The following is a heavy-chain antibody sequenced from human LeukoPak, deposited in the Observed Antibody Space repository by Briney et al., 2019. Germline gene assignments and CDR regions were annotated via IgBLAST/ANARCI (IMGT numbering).Heavy chain of an antibody. CDR3: ARYCGGDCYAPHDAFDI. CDR2: IHPGGSEK. CDR1: GFTFSSSW. J-gene: IGHJ3*02. D-gene: IGHD2-21*02. V-gene: IGHV3-7*05. Sequence: TGGSLRLSCAASGFTFSSSWMTWVRQAPGKGLEWVANIHPGGSEKYYVDSLKGRFTISRDNAKNSLYLQLDSLRAEDTALYYCARYCGGDCYAPHDAFDIWGQGTMVTVSS.